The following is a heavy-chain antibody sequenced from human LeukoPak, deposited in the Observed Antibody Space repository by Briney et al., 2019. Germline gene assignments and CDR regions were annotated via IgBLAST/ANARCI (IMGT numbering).Heavy chain of an antibody. CDR3: ARDYYGSGSSSEIYYYYGMDV. CDR1: GGSISSYY. J-gene: IGHJ6*04. D-gene: IGHD3-10*01. Sequence: SETLSLTCTVSGGSISSYYWSWVRQPPGKGLEGIGYIYYSGSTNYNPSLTSRVTISVDTSKNQFSLKLSSVTAADTAVYYCARDYYGSGSSSEIYYYYGMDVWGKGTTVTVSS. CDR2: IYYSGST. V-gene: IGHV4-59*12.